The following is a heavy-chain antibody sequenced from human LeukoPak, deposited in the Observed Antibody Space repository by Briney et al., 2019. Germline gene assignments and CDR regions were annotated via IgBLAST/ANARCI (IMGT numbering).Heavy chain of an antibody. CDR2: MYYSGST. V-gene: IGHV4-39*01. CDR3: ARHWVETARLGAFDI. J-gene: IGHJ3*02. CDR1: GGSISSSSYY. D-gene: IGHD5-18*01. Sequence: SETLSLPCTVSGGSISSSSYYWRWIRQPPGKGLEWIGSMYYSGSTYYNPSLTSRVTISVDTSKNQFSLKLSSVTAADTDVYYCARHWVETARLGAFDIWGQGTMVTVSS.